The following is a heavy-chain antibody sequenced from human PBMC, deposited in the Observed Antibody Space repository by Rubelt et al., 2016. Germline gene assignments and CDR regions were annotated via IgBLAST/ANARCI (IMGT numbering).Heavy chain of an antibody. CDR2: IYYSGST. CDR1: GGSISSSSYY. J-gene: IGHJ4*02. CDR3: ARDFFRGSWPFDY. Sequence: QLQLQESGPGLVKPSETLSLTCTVSGGSISSSSYYWGWIRQPPGKGLEWIGSIYYSGSTYYHPSLKSRGTISVDTSKNQFSLKLSSVTAADTAVYYCARDFFRGSWPFDYWGQGTLVTVSS. D-gene: IGHD6-13*01. V-gene: IGHV4-39*07.